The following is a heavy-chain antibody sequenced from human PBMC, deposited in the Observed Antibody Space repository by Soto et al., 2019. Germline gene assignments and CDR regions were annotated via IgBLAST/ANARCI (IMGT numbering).Heavy chain of an antibody. CDR3: ARGRITMVRGVIHYFDY. CDR2: INHSGST. CDR1: GGSFSGYY. Sequence: QVQLQQWGAGLLKPSETLSLTCAVYGGSFSGYYWSWIRQPPGKGLEWIGEINHSGSTNYNPSLKKRVTISVDTSKNQFSLKLSSVTAADTAVYYCARGRITMVRGVIHYFDYWGQGTLVTVSS. D-gene: IGHD3-10*01. V-gene: IGHV4-34*01. J-gene: IGHJ4*02.